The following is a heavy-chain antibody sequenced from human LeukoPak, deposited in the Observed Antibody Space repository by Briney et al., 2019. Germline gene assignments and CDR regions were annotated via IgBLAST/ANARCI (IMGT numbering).Heavy chain of an antibody. V-gene: IGHV4-34*01. Sequence: SETLSLTCAVSGGSFSGYYWTWIRQPPGNGLEWIGEINHSGSAKYNPSLKSRVTISLDTSKSQFSLKVSSVTAADTAVYYCARGQGTVTTHWGQGTLVTVSS. CDR2: INHSGSA. D-gene: IGHD4-17*01. J-gene: IGHJ4*02. CDR3: ARGQGTVTTH. CDR1: GGSFSGYY.